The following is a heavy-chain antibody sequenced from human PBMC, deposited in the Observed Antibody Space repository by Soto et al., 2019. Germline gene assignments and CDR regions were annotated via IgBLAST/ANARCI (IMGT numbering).Heavy chain of an antibody. Sequence: QVQLQESGPGLVKPSQTLSLTCTVSGDSIMRDSSNWNWIRQHPGKGLVWIGYIYYSGTTAYNPSLKTRVTISPDTSKNQFSQNRRSLTAADTAVYYCSRGLESGKFSAFESGGQATQATV. D-gene: IGHD1-26*01. CDR2: IYYSGTT. CDR3: SRGLESGKFSAFES. V-gene: IGHV4-31*03. J-gene: IGHJ4*02. CDR1: GDSIMRDSSN.